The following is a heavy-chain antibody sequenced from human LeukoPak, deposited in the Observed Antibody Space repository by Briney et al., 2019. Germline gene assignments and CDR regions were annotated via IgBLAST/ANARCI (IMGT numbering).Heavy chain of an antibody. CDR1: GYSISSGYY. V-gene: IGHV4-38-2*02. D-gene: IGHD4-17*01. CDR2: IYHSGST. Sequence: SETLSLTCTVSGYSISSGYYWGWIRQPPGKGLEWIGSIYHSGSTYYNPSLKSRVTISVDTSKNQFSLKLSSVTAADTAVYYCARGTVTTWDFDYWGQGTLVTVSS. J-gene: IGHJ4*02. CDR3: ARGTVTTWDFDY.